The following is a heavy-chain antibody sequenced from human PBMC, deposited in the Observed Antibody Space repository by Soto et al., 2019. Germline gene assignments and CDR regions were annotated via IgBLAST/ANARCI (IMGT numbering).Heavy chain of an antibody. CDR2: INHSGST. D-gene: IGHD6-19*01. Sequence: SETLSLTCAVYGGSFSGYYWSWIRQPPGKGLEWIGEINHSGSTNYNPSLKSRVTISVDTSKNQFSLKLSSVTAADTAVYYCARGRRQWLVLGSSRYYYYGMDVWGQGTTVTVYS. J-gene: IGHJ6*02. V-gene: IGHV4-34*01. CDR1: GGSFSGYY. CDR3: ARGRRQWLVLGSSRYYYYGMDV.